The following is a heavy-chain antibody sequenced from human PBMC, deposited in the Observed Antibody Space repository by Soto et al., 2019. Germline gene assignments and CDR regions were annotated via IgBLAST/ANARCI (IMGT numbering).Heavy chain of an antibody. Sequence: QVQLQESGPGLVKPSETLSLTCTVSGGSIISYYWSWIRQPPGKGLEWIGYIYYSGSTNYNPSLKSRVTISVDTSKNQFSLKLSSVTAADTAVYYCAMQTWGRIGYWGQGTLVTVSS. CDR3: AMQTWGRIGY. CDR2: IYYSGST. V-gene: IGHV4-59*01. J-gene: IGHJ4*02. CDR1: GGSIISYY. D-gene: IGHD7-27*01.